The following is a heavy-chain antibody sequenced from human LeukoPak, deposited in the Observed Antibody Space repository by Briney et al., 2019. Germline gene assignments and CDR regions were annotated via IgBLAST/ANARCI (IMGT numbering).Heavy chain of an antibody. CDR1: GHDFTSYW. J-gene: IGHJ4*02. Sequence: GESLKISCRSSGHDFTSYWIAWVRQLPGKGLEWMGIIHPSDSETQYGPSFQGQVTISADNSISTACLQWSRLKASDTAMYYCARRGYSGYSPLDSWGQGTLVTVSS. V-gene: IGHV5-51*01. CDR3: ARRGYSGYSPLDS. CDR2: IHPSDSET. D-gene: IGHD5-12*01.